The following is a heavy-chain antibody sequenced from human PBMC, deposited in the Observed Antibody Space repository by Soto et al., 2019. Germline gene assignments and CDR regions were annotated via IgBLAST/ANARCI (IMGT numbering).Heavy chain of an antibody. V-gene: IGHV1-18*01. D-gene: IGHD3-16*01. CDR1: GYTFSSYG. CDR3: ARDLGGGGSIDY. J-gene: IGHJ4*02. CDR2: ISAYNGNT. Sequence: QVQLVQSGAEVKKPGASVKVSCKASGYTFSSYGFSWVRQAPGQGLEWMGWISAYNGNTNYAQKVQGRVTMTTDTSRSTAHMERRSLRSDDAAVYYCARDLGGGGSIDYWGQGTLVTVSS.